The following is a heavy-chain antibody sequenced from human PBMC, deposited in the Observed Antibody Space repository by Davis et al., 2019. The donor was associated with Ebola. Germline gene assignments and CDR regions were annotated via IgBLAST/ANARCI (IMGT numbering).Heavy chain of an antibody. V-gene: IGHV3-23*01. Sequence: GESLKISCAASGFIFNNYAMTWVRQAPGKGLEWVSTISSSGSSTYSADSVRGRFTISRDNSKNTVFLQMNSLTGEDSAVYHCAKVLSPRSVAGALDVWGQGTTVTVSS. J-gene: IGHJ6*02. CDR1: GFIFNNYA. D-gene: IGHD3-10*01. CDR3: AKVLSPRSVAGALDV. CDR2: ISSSGSST.